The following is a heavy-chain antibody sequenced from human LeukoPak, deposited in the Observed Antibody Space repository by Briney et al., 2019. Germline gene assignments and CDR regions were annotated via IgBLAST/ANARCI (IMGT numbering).Heavy chain of an antibody. D-gene: IGHD2-8*02. CDR2: ISGSSSIM. V-gene: IGHV3-48*01. Sequence: GGSLRLSCTGSGFSFSNYIMNWVRQAPGKGLEWLSYISGSSSIMSYADSVRGRFTISRGNAKNTLYLQMNSLRAEDTAVYYCARDTVRGSHTGWYFDLWGRGTLVTVSS. J-gene: IGHJ2*01. CDR3: ARDTVRGSHTGWYFDL. CDR1: GFSFSNYI.